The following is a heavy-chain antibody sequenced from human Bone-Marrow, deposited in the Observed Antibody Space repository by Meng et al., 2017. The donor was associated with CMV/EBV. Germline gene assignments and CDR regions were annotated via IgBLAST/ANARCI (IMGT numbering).Heavy chain of an antibody. V-gene: IGHV3-21*01. D-gene: IGHD3-3*01. CDR3: ARYPIRFPDAFDI. CDR2: ISSSSSYI. J-gene: IGHJ3*02. Sequence: GESLKISCAASGFTFSSYSMNWVRQAPGKGLEWVSSISSSSSYIYYADSVKGRFTISRDNAKNSLYLQMNSLRAEDTAVYYCARYPIRFPDAFDIWGQGTMVTVSS. CDR1: GFTFSSYS.